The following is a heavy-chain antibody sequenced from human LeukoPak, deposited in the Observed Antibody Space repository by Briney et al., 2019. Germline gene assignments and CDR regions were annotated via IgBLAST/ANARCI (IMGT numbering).Heavy chain of an antibody. D-gene: IGHD2-2*01. CDR1: GGSFSGYY. V-gene: IGHV4-34*01. CDR3: ARGPPAKPGTGYYYGMDV. J-gene: IGHJ6*02. CDR2: INHSGST. Sequence: SETLSLTCAVYGGSFSGYYWSWIRQPPGKGLEWIGEINHSGSTNYNPSLKSRVTIPVDMSKNQFSLKLSSVTAADTAVYYCARGPPAKPGTGYYYGMDVWGQGTTVTVSS.